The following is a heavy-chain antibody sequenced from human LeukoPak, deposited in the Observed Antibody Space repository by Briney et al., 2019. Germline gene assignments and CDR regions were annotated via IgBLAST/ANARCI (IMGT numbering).Heavy chain of an antibody. Sequence: GGSLRLSCAASGFTFNAYAMSWVRQAPGKGLQWVSAIRGSGGSTYYADSVKGRFTISRDDSKNTLYLQMNSLRADDTAVYFCATNYYDSSGYRWYFDYWGKGSLVTVSS. D-gene: IGHD3-22*01. CDR2: IRGSGGST. CDR1: GFTFNAYA. CDR3: ATNYYDSSGYRWYFDY. V-gene: IGHV3-23*01. J-gene: IGHJ4*02.